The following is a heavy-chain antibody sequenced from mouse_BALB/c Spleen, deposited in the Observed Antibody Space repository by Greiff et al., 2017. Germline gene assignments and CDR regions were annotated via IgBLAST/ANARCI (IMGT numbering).Heavy chain of an antibody. D-gene: IGHD2-10*02. CDR1: GFTFSSYT. Sequence: EVNVVESGGGLVQPGGSLKLSCAASGFTFSSYTMSWVRQTPEKRLEWVAYISNGGGSTYYPDTVKGRFTISRDNAKNTLYLQMSSLKSEDTAMYYCARHEYFAYWGQGTLPTVSA. CDR2: ISNGGGST. J-gene: IGHJ3*01. V-gene: IGHV5-12-2*01. CDR3: ARHEYFAY.